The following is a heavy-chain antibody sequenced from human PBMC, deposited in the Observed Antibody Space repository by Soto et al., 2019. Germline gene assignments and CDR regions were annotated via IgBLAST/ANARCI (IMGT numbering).Heavy chain of an antibody. CDR2: IKSKTDGGTA. CDR3: TRHPPGYCSGGSFFSPFYYYYMDV. D-gene: IGHD2-15*01. CDR1: GFTFSNAW. Sequence: GGSLRLSCAASGFTFSNAWMSWVRQAPGKGLEWVGRIKSKTDGGTADYAAPVKGRFTISRDDSKNTLYLQMNSLKTEDTAVYYCTRHPPGYCSGGSFFSPFYYYYMDVWGKGTTVTVSS. J-gene: IGHJ6*03. V-gene: IGHV3-15*01.